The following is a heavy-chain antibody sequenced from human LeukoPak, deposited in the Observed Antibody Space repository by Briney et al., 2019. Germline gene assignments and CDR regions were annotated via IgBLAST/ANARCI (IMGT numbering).Heavy chain of an antibody. CDR2: IYYSGST. D-gene: IGHD3-9*01. Sequence: SETLSLTCTVSGGPISSYYWSWIRQPPGKGLEWIGYIYYSGSTNYNPSLKSRVTMSVDTSKNQFSLKLSSVTAADTAVYYCARDHDILSGYYDYWGQGTLVTVSS. CDR1: GGPISSYY. CDR3: ARDHDILSGYYDY. V-gene: IGHV4-59*12. J-gene: IGHJ4*02.